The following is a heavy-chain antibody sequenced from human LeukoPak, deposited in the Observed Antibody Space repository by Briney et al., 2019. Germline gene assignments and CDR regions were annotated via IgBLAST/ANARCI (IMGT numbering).Heavy chain of an antibody. J-gene: IGHJ4*02. Sequence: RSLRLSFPAPGFTSSTYAMHWFRQAPGQVLEYVAFRSYDGSNKYYSESVKGRFTISRDNAKNSLYLQMNSLRDEDTAVYYCARDGTIVVAPLGFFDYWGQGTLVTVSS. CDR1: GFTSSTYA. V-gene: IGHV3-30*07. CDR2: RSYDGSNK. CDR3: ARDGTIVVAPLGFFDY. D-gene: IGHD3-22*01.